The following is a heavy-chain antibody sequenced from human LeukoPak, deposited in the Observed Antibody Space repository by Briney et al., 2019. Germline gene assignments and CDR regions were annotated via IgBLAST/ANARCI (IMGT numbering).Heavy chain of an antibody. CDR1: GFTFDDYA. V-gene: IGHV3-9*01. J-gene: IGHJ4*02. CDR3: AKAQGSSSWYGIDY. CDR2: ISWNSGSI. Sequence: PGGSLRLSCAASGFTFDDYAMHWVRQAPGKGLEWVSGISWNSGSIGYADSVKGRFTISRDNAKNSLYLQMNSLRAEDTALYYCAKAQGSSSWYGIDYWGQGTLVTVSS. D-gene: IGHD6-13*01.